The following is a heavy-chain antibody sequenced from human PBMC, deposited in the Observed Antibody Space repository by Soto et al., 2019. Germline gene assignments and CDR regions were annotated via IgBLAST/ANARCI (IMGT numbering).Heavy chain of an antibody. Sequence: PSQTLSLTCAISGDSVSSNSAAWNWIRQSPSRGLEWLGRTYYRSKWYNDYAVSVKSRITINPDTSKNQLSLQLNSVTPEDTAVYYCAHSVHDYSNHDIDPLDAFDIWGQGTMVTVSS. V-gene: IGHV6-1*01. D-gene: IGHD4-4*01. CDR1: GDSVSSNSAA. CDR3: AHSVHDYSNHDIDPLDAFDI. CDR2: TYYRSKWYN. J-gene: IGHJ3*02.